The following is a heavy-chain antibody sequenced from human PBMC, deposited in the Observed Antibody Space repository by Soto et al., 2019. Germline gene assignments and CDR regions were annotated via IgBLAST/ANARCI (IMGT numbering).Heavy chain of an antibody. V-gene: IGHV1-8*01. CDR3: AVAVVPTSIHYYYYMDV. D-gene: IGHD2-2*01. CDR2: MNPNSGNT. Sequence: ASVKVSCKASGCAFTTYDINWARQATGQGLEWMEWMNPNSGNTGYAQKFQGRVTMTRDTSISTAYMELSSLSSEDTAVYYCAVAVVPTSIHYYYYMDVWGKGTTVTVSS. J-gene: IGHJ6*03. CDR1: GCAFTTYD.